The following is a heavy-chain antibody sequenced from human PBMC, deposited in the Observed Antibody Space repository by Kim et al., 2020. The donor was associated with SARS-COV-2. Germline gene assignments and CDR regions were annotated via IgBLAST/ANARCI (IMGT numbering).Heavy chain of an antibody. J-gene: IGHJ4*02. Sequence: GGSLRLSCAASGFTFSSYWMSWVRQAPGKGLEWVANIKQDGSEKYYVDSVKGRFTISRDNAKNSLYLQMNSLRAEDTAVYYCAREIDPDSSGYYPDYWGQGTLVTVSS. CDR2: IKQDGSEK. CDR3: AREIDPDSSGYYPDY. V-gene: IGHV3-7*01. CDR1: GFTFSSYW. D-gene: IGHD3-22*01.